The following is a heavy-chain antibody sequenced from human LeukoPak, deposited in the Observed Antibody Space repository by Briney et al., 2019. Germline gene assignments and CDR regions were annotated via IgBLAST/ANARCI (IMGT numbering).Heavy chain of an antibody. CDR2: IYYSGST. J-gene: IGHJ4*02. Sequence: SETLSLTCTVSGGSISSYYWSWIRQPPGKGLEWIGYIYYSGSTNYNPSLKSRVTISVDASKNQFSLKLSSVTAADTAVYYCARRPYGGDYYHFDYWGQGTLVTVSS. D-gene: IGHD2-21*02. CDR3: ARRPYGGDYYHFDY. V-gene: IGHV4-59*08. CDR1: GGSISSYY.